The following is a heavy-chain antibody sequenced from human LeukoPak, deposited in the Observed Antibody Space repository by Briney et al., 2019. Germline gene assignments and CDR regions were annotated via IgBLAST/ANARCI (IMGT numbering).Heavy chain of an antibody. Sequence: GGSLRLFCAASGFTFNDSYMSWIRQAPGMGLEWVSVITGSGGNTYYADSVKGRFTISKDNSKNTVYLRMSSLRVDDTAVYYCAKAASSSWPSYYYGMDVWGQGTTVTVSS. V-gene: IGHV3-23*01. J-gene: IGHJ6*02. CDR1: GFTFNDSY. D-gene: IGHD6-13*01. CDR3: AKAASSSWPSYYYGMDV. CDR2: ITGSGGNT.